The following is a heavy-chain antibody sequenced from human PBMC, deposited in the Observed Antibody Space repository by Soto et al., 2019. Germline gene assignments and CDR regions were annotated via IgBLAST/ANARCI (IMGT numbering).Heavy chain of an antibody. V-gene: IGHV3-23*01. D-gene: IGHD3-10*01. CDR1: GFTFRSYA. CDR2: IHSGGRDT. J-gene: IGHJ4*02. CDR3: TKGRGGSGKVPLDF. Sequence: EVQLLQSGGGLVQPGESLRLSCAASGFTFRSYALTWVRQAPGRGLEWVATIHSGGRDTYYGDSVKGRFTVSRANSHNTVDLHMSSLRAEDSAVYYCTKGRGGSGKVPLDFWGQGTRVTVSS.